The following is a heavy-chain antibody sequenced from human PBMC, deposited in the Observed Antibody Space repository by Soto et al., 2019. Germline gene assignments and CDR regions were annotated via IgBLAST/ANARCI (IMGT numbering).Heavy chain of an antibody. V-gene: IGHV3-9*01. CDR2: ISWNGRTR. D-gene: IGHD3-22*01. CDR1: GFAFDDYV. CDR3: TSGFSSDTYYIDS. Sequence: PGGSLRLSCAASGFAFDDYVVHWVRQPPGKGLEWVSSISWNGRTRDYADSVQGRFTISRDNAKNSLYLQMNSLRDEDTALYFCTSGFSSDTYYIDSWGPGTQVTVSS. J-gene: IGHJ4*02.